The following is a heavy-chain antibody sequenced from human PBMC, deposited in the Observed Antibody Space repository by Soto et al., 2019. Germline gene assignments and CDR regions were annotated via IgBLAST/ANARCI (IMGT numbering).Heavy chain of an antibody. Sequence: QVQLVQSGAEVKKPGASVKVSCKASGYTFTSYYMHWVRQAPGQGLEWMGIINPSGGSTSYAQKFKGRVTMTRDTSTSTVYMELSRMRSEDTAVYYCARDNTVAAGGVFDYWGQGTLVTVSS. J-gene: IGHJ4*02. CDR1: GYTFTSYY. CDR2: INPSGGST. D-gene: IGHD4-17*01. V-gene: IGHV1-46*01. CDR3: ARDNTVAAGGVFDY.